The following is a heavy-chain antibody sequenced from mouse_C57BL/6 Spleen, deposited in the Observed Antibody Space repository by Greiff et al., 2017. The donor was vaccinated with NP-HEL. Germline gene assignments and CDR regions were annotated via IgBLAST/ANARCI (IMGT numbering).Heavy chain of an antibody. CDR2: ISSGSSTI. CDR1: GFTFSDYG. D-gene: IGHD2-4*01. CDR3: AGDYGGAMDY. V-gene: IGHV5-17*01. J-gene: IGHJ4*01. Sequence: EVKLMESGGGLVKPGGSLKLSCAASGFTFSDYGMHWVRQAPEKGLEWVAYISSGSSTIYYADTVKGRFPISRDNARNTLFLHMTSLRSEVTAMYYCAGDYGGAMDYWGQGTSVTVSS.